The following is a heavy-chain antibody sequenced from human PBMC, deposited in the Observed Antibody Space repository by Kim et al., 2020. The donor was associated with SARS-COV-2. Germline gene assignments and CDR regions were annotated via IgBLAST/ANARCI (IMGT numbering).Heavy chain of an antibody. D-gene: IGHD4-17*01. Sequence: GGSLRLSCAASGFTFSSYAMHWVRQAPGKGLEWVAVISYDGSNKYYADSVKGRFTISRDNSKNTLYLQMNSLRAEDTAVYYCARDRNYGDYYYYYYGMDVWGQGTTVTVSS. V-gene: IGHV3-30*04. J-gene: IGHJ6*02. CDR1: GFTFSSYA. CDR3: ARDRNYGDYYYYYYGMDV. CDR2: ISYDGSNK.